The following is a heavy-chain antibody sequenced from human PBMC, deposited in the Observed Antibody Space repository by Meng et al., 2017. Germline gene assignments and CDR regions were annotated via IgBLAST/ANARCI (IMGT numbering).Heavy chain of an antibody. CDR3: ARAFDYGDDAFDI. CDR1: GYSFTGYY. Sequence: VHLVQSGAEVKKPGASVKVPCKASGYSFTGYYRHWVRQAPGQGLEWMGRINPNSGGTNYAQKFQGRVTMTRDTSISTAYMELSRLRSDDTAVYYCARAFDYGDDAFDIWGQGTMVTVSS. D-gene: IGHD4-17*01. V-gene: IGHV1-2*06. J-gene: IGHJ3*02. CDR2: INPNSGGT.